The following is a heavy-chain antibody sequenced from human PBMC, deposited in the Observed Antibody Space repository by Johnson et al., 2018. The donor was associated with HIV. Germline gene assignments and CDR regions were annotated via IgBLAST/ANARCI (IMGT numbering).Heavy chain of an antibody. CDR3: ATFYYDNSNYFELASFFPGPTDL. J-gene: IGHJ3*01. Sequence: QMQLVESGGGLVKPGGSLRLSCAASGFTFSDYYMSWIRQAPGKGLEWVSGISWNSGSIGYADSVKGRFTISRDNAKNTLYLQMNSLTAEDTAVYYCATFYYDNSNYFELASFFPGPTDLWGQGTLVTVSS. CDR1: GFTFSDYY. CDR2: ISWNSGSI. D-gene: IGHD3-22*01. V-gene: IGHV3-11*04.